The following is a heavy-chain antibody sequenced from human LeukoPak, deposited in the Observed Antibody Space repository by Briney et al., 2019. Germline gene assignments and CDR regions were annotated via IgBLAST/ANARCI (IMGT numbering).Heavy chain of an antibody. Sequence: PSATLSLTCAVFGGSITTPYWWTWVRQSPGKGLEWIGEVYHTGRTNHNPSLKSRVTMSVDKSNNQFSLKLTSLTAADTAVYYCASRDDSGPYWGQGTLVTVSS. D-gene: IGHD4-17*01. J-gene: IGHJ4*02. CDR2: VYHTGRT. V-gene: IGHV4-4*02. CDR3: ASRDDSGPY. CDR1: GGSITTPYW.